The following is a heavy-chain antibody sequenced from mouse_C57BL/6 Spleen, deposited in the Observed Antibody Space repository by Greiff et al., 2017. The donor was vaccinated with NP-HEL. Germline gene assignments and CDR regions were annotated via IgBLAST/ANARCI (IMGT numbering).Heavy chain of an antibody. V-gene: IGHV1-82*01. D-gene: IGHD1-1*02. J-gene: IGHJ2*01. Sequence: VKLQESGPELVKPGASVKISCKASGYAFSSSWMNWVKQRPGKGLEWIGRIYPGDGDTNYNGKVKGKATLSADKSSSTAYMQLSSLTSEDSAVYFCARGGWYFDYWGQGTTLTVSS. CDR2: IYPGDGDT. CDR3: ARGGWYFDY. CDR1: GYAFSSSW.